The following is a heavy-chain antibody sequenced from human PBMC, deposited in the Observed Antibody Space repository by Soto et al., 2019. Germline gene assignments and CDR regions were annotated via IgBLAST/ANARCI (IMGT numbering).Heavy chain of an antibody. CDR2: IYNSGRT. CDR1: GGSMSRLY. V-gene: IGHV4-59*11. CDR3: ARGGSPWSNYY. Sequence: SETLSLTCTVTGGSMSRLYWGWIRQPTGKGLEWIGCIYNSGRTNCNPSLTSRVTISVDTSKNQLSLKLSSVTAADTAVYYCARGGSPWSNYYWGQGALATVSS. D-gene: IGHD6-19*01. J-gene: IGHJ4*02.